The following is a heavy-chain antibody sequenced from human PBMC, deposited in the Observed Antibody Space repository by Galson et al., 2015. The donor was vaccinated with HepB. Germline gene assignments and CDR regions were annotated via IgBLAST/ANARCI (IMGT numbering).Heavy chain of an antibody. CDR2: IIPIFGTA. D-gene: IGHD3-3*01. CDR3: ARRRAELRFYNCFDP. CDR1: GGTFTSYA. Sequence: SVKVSCKASGGTFTSYAISWVRQAPGQGLEWMGGIIPIFGTANYAQKFQGRVTITADESTSTAYMELSSLRSEDTAVYYCARRRAELRFYNCFDPWGQGTLVTVSS. V-gene: IGHV1-69*13. J-gene: IGHJ5*02.